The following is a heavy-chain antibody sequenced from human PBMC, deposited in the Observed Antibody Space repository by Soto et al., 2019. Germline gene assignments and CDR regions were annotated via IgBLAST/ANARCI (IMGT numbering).Heavy chain of an antibody. Sequence: QVQLQESGPGLVKPSETLSLTGTFAGASISSYHWSWILQTPGKGLEWIGSRYYSASVTYNPSLNDLVTYSVYSSKNQVSLTVSSVTAADTGGYYCAASVHADYVFYCYYMDVWGKGTPVTVSS. CDR1: GASISSYH. CDR2: RYYSASV. CDR3: AASVHADYVFYCYYMDV. V-gene: IGHV4-59*01. J-gene: IGHJ6*03. D-gene: IGHD4-17*01.